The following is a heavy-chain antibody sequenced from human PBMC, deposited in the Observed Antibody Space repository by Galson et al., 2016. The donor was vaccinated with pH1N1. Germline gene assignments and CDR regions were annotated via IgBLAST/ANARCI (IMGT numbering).Heavy chain of an antibody. CDR2: SVPVFGSA. CDR1: GGSLSTYP. J-gene: IGHJ4*02. Sequence: KVSCKASGGSLSTYPISWVRQAPGLGLEWMGRSVPVFGSAKYSPRFQGRAAISRDESASTVYMELTSLTAEDTGIYYCAKDRTVDYGQSPPFFESWGQGTLVTVSS. CDR3: AKDRTVDYGQSPPFFES. V-gene: IGHV1-69*05. D-gene: IGHD3-16*01.